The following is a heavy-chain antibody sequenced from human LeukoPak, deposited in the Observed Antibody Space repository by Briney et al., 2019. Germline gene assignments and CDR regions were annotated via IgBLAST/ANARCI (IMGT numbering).Heavy chain of an antibody. D-gene: IGHD3-10*01. CDR3: AQFPWVRGVII. CDR1: GGSISSNSYY. V-gene: IGHV4-39*07. J-gene: IGHJ4*02. CDR2: IYYSGST. Sequence: KPSETLSLTCAVSGGSISSNSYYWGWIRQPPGKGLEWIGSIYYSGSTYYNPSLKSRVTISVDTSKNQFSLKLSSVTAADTAVYYCAQFPWVRGVIIWGQGTLVTVSS.